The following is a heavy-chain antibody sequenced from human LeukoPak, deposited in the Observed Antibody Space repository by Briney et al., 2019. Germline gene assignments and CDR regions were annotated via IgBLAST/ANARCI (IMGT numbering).Heavy chain of an antibody. CDR1: GFAFSNAW. J-gene: IGHJ3*02. Sequence: PGGSLSLSCAAPGFAFSNAWTSWVRQAPGKGLEWVGRIKTKTDGGTTDYAAPVKGRFTISRDDSKNTLYLQMNSLKTEDTAVYYCIRLWFGEFIWGQGTMVSVSS. CDR3: IRLWFGEFI. V-gene: IGHV3-15*01. D-gene: IGHD3-10*01. CDR2: IKTKTDGGTT.